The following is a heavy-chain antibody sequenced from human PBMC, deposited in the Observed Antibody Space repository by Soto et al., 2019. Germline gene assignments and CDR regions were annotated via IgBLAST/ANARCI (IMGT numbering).Heavy chain of an antibody. CDR2: INHSGST. D-gene: IGHD7-27*01. CDR1: GGSFSGYY. Sequence: SETLSLTCAVDGGSFSGYYLSWIRQPPGKGLEWIGEINHSGSTNYNPSLKSRVTISVDTSKNQFSLKLSSVTAADTAVYYCARGWGRIFDYWGQGTLVTVSS. J-gene: IGHJ4*02. V-gene: IGHV4-34*01. CDR3: ARGWGRIFDY.